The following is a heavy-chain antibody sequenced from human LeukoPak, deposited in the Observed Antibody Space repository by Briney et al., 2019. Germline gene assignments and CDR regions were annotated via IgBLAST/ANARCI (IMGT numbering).Heavy chain of an antibody. D-gene: IGHD6-6*01. V-gene: IGHV4-39*07. CDR2: IYYSGST. CDR3: ARGKYSSSDAFDI. CDR1: GGSISSSSYY. Sequence: PSETLSLTCTVSGGSISSSSYYWGWIRQPPGKGLEWIGSIYYSGSTYYNPSLKSRITISVETSKNQFSLKLNSVTAADTAVYYCARGKYSSSDAFDIWGQGTMVTVSS. J-gene: IGHJ3*02.